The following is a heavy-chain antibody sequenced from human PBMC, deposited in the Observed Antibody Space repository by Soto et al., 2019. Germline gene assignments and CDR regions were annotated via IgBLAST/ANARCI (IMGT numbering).Heavy chain of an antibody. Sequence: EVQLVESGGGLVQPGGSLRLSCAASGFTVSSNYMSWVRQAPGKGLEWVSVIYSGGSTYYADSVKGRFTISRHNSKNTLYLQMNSLRAEETAVYYCARDFGSGGSCPDAFYIWGQGTMVTVSS. D-gene: IGHD2-15*01. CDR2: IYSGGST. V-gene: IGHV3-53*04. CDR1: GFTVSSNY. J-gene: IGHJ3*02. CDR3: ARDFGSGGSCPDAFYI.